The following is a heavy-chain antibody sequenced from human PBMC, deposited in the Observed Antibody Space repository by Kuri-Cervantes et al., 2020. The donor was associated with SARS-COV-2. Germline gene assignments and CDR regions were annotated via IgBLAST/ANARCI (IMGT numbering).Heavy chain of an antibody. CDR1: GFTFSGYG. CDR2: ISYDGSAR. CDR3: AKPSVAREYSWFDP. V-gene: IGHV3-30*18. J-gene: IGHJ5*02. D-gene: IGHD6-19*01. Sequence: GESLKISCVASGFTFSGYGMHWVRQAPGKGLEWVAVISYDGSARYYADSVKGRFTISGDNSKNTLYLQLNSLTPEDTAVYYCAKPSVAREYSWFDPWGQGTLVTVSS.